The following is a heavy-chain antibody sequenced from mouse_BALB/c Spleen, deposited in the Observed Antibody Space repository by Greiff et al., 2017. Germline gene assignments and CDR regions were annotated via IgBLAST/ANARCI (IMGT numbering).Heavy chain of an antibody. CDR2: ISSGGGST. Sequence: EVKLVESGGGLVKPGGSLKLSCAASGFAFSSYDMSWVRQTPEKRLEWVAYISSGGGSTYYPDTVKGRFTISRDNAKNTLYLQMSSLKSEDTAMYYCARQGSTMITTGDFDVWGAGTTVTVSS. D-gene: IGHD2-4*01. CDR1: GFAFSSYD. CDR3: ARQGSTMITTGDFDV. V-gene: IGHV5-12-1*01. J-gene: IGHJ1*01.